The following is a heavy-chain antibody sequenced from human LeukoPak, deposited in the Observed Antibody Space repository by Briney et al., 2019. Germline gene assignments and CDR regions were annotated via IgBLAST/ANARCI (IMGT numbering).Heavy chain of an antibody. CDR2: ISHDGSNK. J-gene: IGHJ4*02. Sequence: GGSLRLSCAASQFTFSDCGMHWVRQAPGKGLEWVALISHDGSNKYYADSAKGRFTISRDNSKNTLYLELNSLRVEDTAVYYCAKDRKWSYYGFDYWGQGTLVTVSS. CDR3: AKDRKWSYYGFDY. V-gene: IGHV3-30*18. CDR1: QFTFSDCG. D-gene: IGHD3-10*01.